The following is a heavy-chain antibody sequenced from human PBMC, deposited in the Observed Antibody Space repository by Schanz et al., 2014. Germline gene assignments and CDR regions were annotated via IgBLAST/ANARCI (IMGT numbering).Heavy chain of an antibody. J-gene: IGHJ4*02. CDR2: IWNNGVTK. V-gene: IGHV3-33*01. D-gene: IGHD4-17*01. CDR3: ARPRFDYGEVDY. CDR1: GFSLNTYG. Sequence: QVQLVESGGGVAKPGRSLKLSCAASGFSLNTYGIPWFRQPPGKGLEWVAVIWNNGVTKYYADSVRGRFTISRDRFQNTLYLRMSSLRAEDTAVYYCARPRFDYGEVDYWGQGTLVTVSS.